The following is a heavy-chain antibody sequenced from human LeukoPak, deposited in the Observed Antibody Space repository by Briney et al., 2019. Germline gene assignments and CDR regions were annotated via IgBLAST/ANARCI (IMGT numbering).Heavy chain of an antibody. D-gene: IGHD3-16*01. CDR1: GFNLSTKA. Sequence: SGGSLRLSLGGSGFNLSTKAMSWGRPAPRKGLGWVSGISGSSGTTYYEDSVKGRFTISRDNSQNTVYLQMSSLRAEDTAIYYCAKGGWGSHFDHWGQGTLVTVSS. CDR3: AKGGWGSHFDH. J-gene: IGHJ4*02. CDR2: ISGSSGTT. V-gene: IGHV3-23*01.